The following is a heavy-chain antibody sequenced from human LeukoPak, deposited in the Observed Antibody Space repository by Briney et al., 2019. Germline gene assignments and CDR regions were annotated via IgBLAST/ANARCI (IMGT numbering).Heavy chain of an antibody. J-gene: IGHJ6*03. CDR2: IYYSGST. CDR1: GGSLISYY. V-gene: IGHV4-59*01. Sequence: SDTLSLTCTVPGGSLISYYWRWIGQPPGKGLEGIGYIYYSGSTNYNPSLKSRVTISVDTSKNQFSLKLTSVTAADTAVYYCARETSQKGAHYMDVWGKGTTVTISS. CDR3: ARETSQKGAHYMDV. D-gene: IGHD3-16*01.